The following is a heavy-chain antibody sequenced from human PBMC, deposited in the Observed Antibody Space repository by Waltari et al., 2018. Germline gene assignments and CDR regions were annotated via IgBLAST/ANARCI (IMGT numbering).Heavy chain of an antibody. CDR2: IYHSGST. D-gene: IGHD3-16*01. V-gene: IGHV4-38-2*01. Sequence: QVQLPESGPGLVKPSETLSLTCAVFGYSISRGYSWGWIRQPPGKGLEWIGSIYHSGSTYYNPSLKSRVTISVDTSKNQFSLKLSSVTAADTAVYYCARLIFLEGDYVDYWGQGTLVTVSS. CDR1: GYSISRGYS. J-gene: IGHJ4*02. CDR3: ARLIFLEGDYVDY.